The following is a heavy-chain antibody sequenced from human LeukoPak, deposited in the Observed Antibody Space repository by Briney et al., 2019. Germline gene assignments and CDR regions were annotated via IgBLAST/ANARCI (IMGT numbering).Heavy chain of an antibody. CDR1: GYTFTGYY. CDR3: ARTGGYCSGGSCYSNWFDP. Sequence: ASVKLSCKASGYTFTGYYMHWVRQAPGQGLEWMGRINPNSGGTNYAQKFQGRVTMTRETSISTAYMELSRLRSDDTAVYYCARTGGYCSGGSCYSNWFDPWGQGTLVTVSS. D-gene: IGHD2-15*01. CDR2: INPNSGGT. V-gene: IGHV1-2*06. J-gene: IGHJ5*02.